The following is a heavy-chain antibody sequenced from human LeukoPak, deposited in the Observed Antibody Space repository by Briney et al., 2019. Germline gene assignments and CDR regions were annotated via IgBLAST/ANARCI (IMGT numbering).Heavy chain of an antibody. CDR2: ISYDGSNK. V-gene: IGHV3-30*18. D-gene: IGHD4-23*01. Sequence: GGSLRLSCAASGFTFSTFVMHWVRQAPGKELEWVAVISYDGSNKYYAESVKGRFTISRDNAKNSLYLQMNSLRAEDTAVYYCAKVSGGAAYDFDYWGQGTLVTVSS. CDR3: AKVSGGAAYDFDY. J-gene: IGHJ4*02. CDR1: GFTFSTFV.